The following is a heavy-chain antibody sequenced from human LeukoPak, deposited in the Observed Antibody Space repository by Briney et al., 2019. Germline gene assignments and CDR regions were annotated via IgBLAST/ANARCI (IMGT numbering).Heavy chain of an antibody. D-gene: IGHD3-22*01. V-gene: IGHV4-34*01. J-gene: IGHJ2*01. Sequence: PGESLRLSCAASGFAFNTYSMNWVRQAPGKGLEWIGEINHSGSTNYNPSLKSRVTISVDTSKNQFSLKLSSVTAADTAVYYCARGPPLVVTHWYFDLWGRGTLVTVSS. CDR3: ARGPPLVVTHWYFDL. CDR2: INHSGST. CDR1: GFAFNTYS.